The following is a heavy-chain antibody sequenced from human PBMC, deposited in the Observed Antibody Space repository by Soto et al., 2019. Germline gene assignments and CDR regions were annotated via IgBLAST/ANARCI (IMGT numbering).Heavy chain of an antibody. J-gene: IGHJ4*02. CDR2: INPNGGSP. V-gene: IGHV1-46*01. CDR3: TTDPGGCVTRCEVPDY. CDR1: ADTFTSYS. Sequence: ASVKVSCKAPADTFTSYSIHWVRQAPGHGLEWMGIINPNGGSPRFAQTFQGRITMTTDTSTSTVYMELRSLRSEDTAVYYCTTDPGGCVTRCEVPDYWGQGTLVTVSS. D-gene: IGHD2-21*01.